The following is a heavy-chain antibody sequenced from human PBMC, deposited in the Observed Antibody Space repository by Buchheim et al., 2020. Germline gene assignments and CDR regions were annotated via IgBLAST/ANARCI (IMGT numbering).Heavy chain of an antibody. D-gene: IGHD3-10*01. CDR2: ISGSGGST. V-gene: IGHV3-23*01. Sequence: EMQLLESGGGLVQPGGSLRLSCAASGFTFSSYAMSWVRQAPGKGLEWVSAISGSGGSTYYADSVKGRFTISRDNSKHTLYLQMNSLRAEDTDVYYCAKGLYGSGSSPNWFDPWGQGTL. J-gene: IGHJ5*02. CDR1: GFTFSSYA. CDR3: AKGLYGSGSSPNWFDP.